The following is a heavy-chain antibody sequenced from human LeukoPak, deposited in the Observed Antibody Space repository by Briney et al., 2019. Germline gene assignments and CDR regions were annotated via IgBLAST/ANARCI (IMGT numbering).Heavy chain of an antibody. D-gene: IGHD2-15*01. CDR3: ARVGGPVPAALEDAFDL. J-gene: IGHJ3*01. CDR2: VYTSGSP. V-gene: IGHV4-4*07. CDR1: GASINTYY. Sequence: SETLSLTCNVSGASINTYYWSWIRQSAGGGLEFIGRVYTSGSPDYNPSLKSRVIMSADTSKNQFSLKLRSVTAADTALYYCARVGGPVPAALEDAFDLWGQGILVTVSS.